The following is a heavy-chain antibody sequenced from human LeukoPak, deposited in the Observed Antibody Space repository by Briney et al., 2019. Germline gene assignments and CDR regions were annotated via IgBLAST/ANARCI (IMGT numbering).Heavy chain of an antibody. CDR3: ASEGTEYSRKALDCFDY. V-gene: IGHV6-1*01. Sequence: SQTLSLPCAISRDSVSSNSAAWNWIRQSPSRGLEWLGRTYYRSKWYNDYAVSVKSRITINPDTSKNQFSLQLNSVTPEDTALYYCASEGTEYSRKALDCFDYSGQGTLVTVSS. CDR1: RDSVSSNSAA. CDR2: TYYRSKWYN. D-gene: IGHD6-6*01. J-gene: IGHJ4*02.